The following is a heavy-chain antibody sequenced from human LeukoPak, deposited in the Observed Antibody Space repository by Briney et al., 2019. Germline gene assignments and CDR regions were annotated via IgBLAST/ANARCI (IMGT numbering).Heavy chain of an antibody. V-gene: IGHV4-39*07. D-gene: IGHD3-10*01. Sequence: ASETLSLTCTVSGGSISSSSYYWGWIRQPPGKGLEWIGSIYYSGSTYYNPSLKSRVTISVDTSKNQFSLKLSSVTAADTAVYYCARRGFTYYYGSGSPDYYYYGMDVWGQGTTVTVSS. CDR1: GGSISSSSYY. CDR3: ARRGFTYYYGSGSPDYYYYGMDV. CDR2: IYYSGST. J-gene: IGHJ6*02.